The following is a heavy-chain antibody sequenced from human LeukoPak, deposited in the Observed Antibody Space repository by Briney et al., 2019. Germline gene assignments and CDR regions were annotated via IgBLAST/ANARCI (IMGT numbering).Heavy chain of an antibody. CDR3: ARANKRSSGWEFDY. V-gene: IGHV3-13*01. D-gene: IGHD6-19*01. J-gene: IGHJ4*02. CDR1: GFTFSSYD. Sequence: PGGSLRLSCAASGFTFSSYDMHWVRQATGKGLEWVSAIGTAGDTYYPGSVKGRFTISRENAKNSLYLQMNSLRAGDTAVYYCARANKRSSGWEFDYWGQGTLVTVSS. CDR2: IGTAGDT.